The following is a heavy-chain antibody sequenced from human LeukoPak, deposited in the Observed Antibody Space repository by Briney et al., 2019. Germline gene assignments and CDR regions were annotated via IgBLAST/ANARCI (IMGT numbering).Heavy chain of an antibody. V-gene: IGHV1-3*01. D-gene: IGHD2-2*01. J-gene: IGHJ4*02. CDR3: ARGYCSSTSCSHYFDY. CDR1: GYTFTSYA. CDR2: INAGNGNT. Sequence: ASVKVSCKASGYTFTSYAMHWVRQAPGQRLEWMGWINAGNGNTKHSQKFQGRVTITRDTSASTAYMELSSLRSEDTAVYYCARGYCSSTSCSHYFDYWGQGTLVTVS.